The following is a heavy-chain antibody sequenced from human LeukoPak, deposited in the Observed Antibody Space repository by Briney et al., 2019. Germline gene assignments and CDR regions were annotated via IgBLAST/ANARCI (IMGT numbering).Heavy chain of an antibody. V-gene: IGHV3-74*01. CDR1: GFTFSNQW. D-gene: IGHD3-16*01. CDR2: INSDGSTT. Sequence: GGSLRLSCAASGFTFSNQWMHWVRQAPGEGLGWVSRINSDGSTTSYADSLKGRFTISREKAKSTLHLQMNSRRAEDTAVYYCATIKGGFYFDYWGQGTLVTVSS. CDR3: ATIKGGFYFDY. J-gene: IGHJ4*02.